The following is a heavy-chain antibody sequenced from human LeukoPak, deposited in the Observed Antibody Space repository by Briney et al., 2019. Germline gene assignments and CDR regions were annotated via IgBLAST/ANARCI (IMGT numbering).Heavy chain of an antibody. CDR2: ILYDGSNR. CDR1: GFTFRSYD. Sequence: PGGSLRLSCDVSGFTFRSYDMHGVRQAPGKGLEWVAVILYDGSNRYYADSVKGRFTISRDSSEDTLYLQMNSLGPEDTAVYYCARDPYSGNYGNYYYYYMDVWGKGTTVTISS. J-gene: IGHJ6*03. CDR3: ARDPYSGNYGNYYYYYMDV. D-gene: IGHD1-26*01. V-gene: IGHV3-30*03.